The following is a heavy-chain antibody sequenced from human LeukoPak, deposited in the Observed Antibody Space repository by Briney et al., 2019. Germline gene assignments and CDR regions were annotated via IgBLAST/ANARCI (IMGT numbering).Heavy chain of an antibody. CDR1: GGSLSSGSYY. V-gene: IGHV4-61*02. CDR3: ATETKITYDILTGYPHHYYYGMDV. D-gene: IGHD3-9*01. CDR2: IYTSGST. Sequence: SETLSLTCTVSGGSLSSGSYYWSWIRQPAGKGLEWIGRIYTSGSTNYNPSLKSRVTISVDTSKHQFSLNLSSVTAADTAVYYCATETKITYDILTGYPHHYYYGMDVWGQGTTVTVSS. J-gene: IGHJ6*02.